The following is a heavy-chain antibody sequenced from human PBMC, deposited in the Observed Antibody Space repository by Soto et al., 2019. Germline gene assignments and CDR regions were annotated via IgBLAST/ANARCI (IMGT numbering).Heavy chain of an antibody. Sequence: GGSLRLSCAASGFTFSSYGMHWVRQAPGKGLEWVAVISYDGSNKYYADSVKGRFTISRDNSKNTLYLQMNSLRAEDTAVYYCAKDGSTVTRAYYFDYWGQGTLVTVSS. CDR2: ISYDGSNK. V-gene: IGHV3-30*18. J-gene: IGHJ4*02. CDR1: GFTFSSYG. CDR3: AKDGSTVTRAYYFDY. D-gene: IGHD4-17*01.